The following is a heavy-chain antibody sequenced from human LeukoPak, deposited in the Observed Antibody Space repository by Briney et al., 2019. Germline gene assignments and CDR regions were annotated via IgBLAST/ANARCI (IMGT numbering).Heavy chain of an antibody. CDR1: GFTFGDYA. D-gene: IGHD1-1*01. CDR2: IRSKAYGETA. Sequence: GGSLRLSCTASGFTFGDYAMSWIRQAPGKGLEWVGFIRSKAYGETADYAASVKGRFTISRDDSKAIAYLQMNSLKTEGTAVYHCTRDRGAYNLYDYWGQGTLVTVSS. J-gene: IGHJ4*02. V-gene: IGHV3-49*03. CDR3: TRDRGAYNLYDY.